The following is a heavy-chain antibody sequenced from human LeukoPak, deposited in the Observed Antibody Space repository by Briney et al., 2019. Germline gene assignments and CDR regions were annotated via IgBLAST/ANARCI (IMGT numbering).Heavy chain of an antibody. CDR3: ARQGDDY. V-gene: IGHV3-9*01. CDR1: GFTFDDYA. Sequence: PGGSLSLSCAASGFTFDDYAMHWLRQAPGKGLEWVLGISWNSGSIGYADSVKGRFTISRDNAKNSLELQMNSLSAEDTALYYCARQGDDYWGHGTLVTVSS. D-gene: IGHD3-16*01. CDR2: ISWNSGSI. J-gene: IGHJ4*01.